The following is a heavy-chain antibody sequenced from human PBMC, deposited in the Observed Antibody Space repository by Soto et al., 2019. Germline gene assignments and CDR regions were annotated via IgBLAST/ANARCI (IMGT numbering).Heavy chain of an antibody. V-gene: IGHV1-69*13. D-gene: IGHD5-18*01. CDR3: AGLDTAMVRDFDY. J-gene: IGHJ4*02. CDR1: GGTFSSYA. CDR2: IIPIFGTA. Sequence: SVKISCKASGGTFSSYAISWVRQAPGQGLEWMGGIIPIFGTANYAQKFQGRVTITADESTSTAYMELSSLRSEDTAVYYCAGLDTAMVRDFDYWGQGTLVTVSS.